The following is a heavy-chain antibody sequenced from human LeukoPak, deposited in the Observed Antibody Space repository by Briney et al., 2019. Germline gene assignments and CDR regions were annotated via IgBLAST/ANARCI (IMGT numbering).Heavy chain of an antibody. CDR1: GGTFSSYA. CDR3: AADDLVDPRGIAEEM. Sequence: SVKVSCKASGGTFSSYAISWVRQARGQRLEWIGWIVVGSGNTNYAQKFQERVTITRDMSTSTAYMELSSLRSEDTAVYYCAADDLVDPRGIAEEMWGQETLVTVSS. V-gene: IGHV1-58*02. CDR2: IVVGSGNT. D-gene: IGHD6-13*01. J-gene: IGHJ4*02.